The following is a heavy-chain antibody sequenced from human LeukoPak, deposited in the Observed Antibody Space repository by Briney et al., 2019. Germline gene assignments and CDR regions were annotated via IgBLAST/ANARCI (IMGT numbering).Heavy chain of an antibody. CDR2: IYSGGST. J-gene: IGHJ4*02. CDR3: ARDALITMVRGVQDY. D-gene: IGHD3-10*01. Sequence: GGSLRLSCAASGFTVSSNYMSWVRQAPGKGLEWVSVIYSGGSTYYADSVKGRFTISRDNSKNTLYLQMNSLRAEDTAVYYCARDALITMVRGVQDYWGQGTLVTVSS. CDR1: GFTVSSNY. V-gene: IGHV3-66*01.